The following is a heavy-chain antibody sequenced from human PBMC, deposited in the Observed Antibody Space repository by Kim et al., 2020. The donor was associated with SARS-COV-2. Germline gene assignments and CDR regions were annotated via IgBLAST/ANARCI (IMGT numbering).Heavy chain of an antibody. CDR3: ARAADSGSYDEYFQH. V-gene: IGHV3-30*03. Sequence: GGSLRLSCAASGFTFSSYGMHWVRQAPGKGLEWVAVISYDGSNKYYADSVKGRFTISRDNSKNTLYLQMNSLRAEDTALYYCARAADSGSYDEYFQHWGQGTLVTVSS. CDR1: GFTFSSYG. CDR2: ISYDGSNK. D-gene: IGHD1-26*01. J-gene: IGHJ1*01.